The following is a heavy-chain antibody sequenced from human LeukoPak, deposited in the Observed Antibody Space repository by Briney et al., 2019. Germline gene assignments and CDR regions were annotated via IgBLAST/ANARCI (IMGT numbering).Heavy chain of an antibody. CDR3: ARAAYGSGSMLDY. V-gene: IGHV4-59*01. D-gene: IGHD3-10*01. Sequence: PSETLSLTCTVSGGSISSYYWSWIRQPPGKGLEWIGYIYYSGSTNYNPSLKSRVTISVDTSKNQFSLKLSSVTAADTAVYYCARAAYGSGSMLDYWGQGTLVTVSS. CDR2: IYYSGST. J-gene: IGHJ4*02. CDR1: GGSISSYY.